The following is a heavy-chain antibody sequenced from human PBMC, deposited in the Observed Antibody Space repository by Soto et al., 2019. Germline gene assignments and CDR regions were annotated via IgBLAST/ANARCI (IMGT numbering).Heavy chain of an antibody. CDR3: ARGATSDWPFDY. J-gene: IGHJ4*02. CDR2: INAGNGNT. V-gene: IGHV1-3*01. CDR1: GYTFTTYT. Sequence: QVQLVQSGAEVKNPGASVKVSCKASGYTFTTYTVQWVRQATGQRLEWMGWINAGNGNTKYSQKFQGRVTITRDTSASTAYMELSSLRSEDTAVYYCARGATSDWPFDYWGQGTLVTVSS. D-gene: IGHD6-19*01.